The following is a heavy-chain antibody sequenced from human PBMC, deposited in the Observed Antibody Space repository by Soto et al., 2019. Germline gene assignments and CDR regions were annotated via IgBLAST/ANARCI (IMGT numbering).Heavy chain of an antibody. D-gene: IGHD3-3*01. CDR2: ISSSSTI. J-gene: IGHJ4*02. CDR1: GFTFSSYS. V-gene: IGHV3-48*04. Sequence: GGSLRLSCAASGFTFSSYSMNWVRQAPGKGLEWVSYISSSSTIYYADSVKGRFTISRDNAMNSLYLQMNSLRAEDTSVYYCARAPLDPYYFYYWGQGTLVTVSS. CDR3: ARAPLDPYYFYY.